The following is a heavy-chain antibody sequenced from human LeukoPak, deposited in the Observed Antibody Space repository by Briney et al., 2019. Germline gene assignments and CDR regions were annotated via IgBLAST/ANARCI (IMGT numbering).Heavy chain of an antibody. D-gene: IGHD2-15*01. V-gene: IGHV3-7*01. CDR1: GFTFRNYW. CDR2: TKPDGTAE. Sequence: GGSLRLSCAASGFTFRNYWMGWVRQAPGKGLEWVTNTKPDGTAEYYADSVRGRFTTSRDNANNFLYLQMNSLRGEDTAVYYCARDGGLHTNFDYWGQGTLVTVSS. CDR3: ARDGGLHTNFDY. J-gene: IGHJ4*02.